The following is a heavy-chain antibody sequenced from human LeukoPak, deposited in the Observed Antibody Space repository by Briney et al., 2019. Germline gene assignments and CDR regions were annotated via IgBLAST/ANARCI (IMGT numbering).Heavy chain of an antibody. Sequence: GGSLRLSCAASGFTFSSYSMNWVRQAPGKGLEWVSYISSSSSTIYYADSVKGRFTISRDNAKNSLYLQMNSLRAEDTAVYYRAREKWGIDYWGQGTLVTVSS. J-gene: IGHJ4*02. CDR1: GFTFSSYS. V-gene: IGHV3-48*04. CDR2: ISSSSSTI. D-gene: IGHD1-26*01. CDR3: AREKWGIDY.